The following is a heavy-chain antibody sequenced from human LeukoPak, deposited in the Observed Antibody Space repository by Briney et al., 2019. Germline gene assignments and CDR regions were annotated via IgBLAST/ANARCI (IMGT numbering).Heavy chain of an antibody. V-gene: IGHV4-38-2*02. Sequence: SETLSLTCTVSGYSISSGFHWGWIRQPPGKGLEWIGNIFHNGSTYYNPSLKGRVTMSVDTSKNYFSLKMGSVTAADTAVYYCAREVGWLHPEGSFDFWGQGTMVTVSS. CDR2: IFHNGST. CDR3: AREVGWLHPEGSFDF. J-gene: IGHJ3*01. D-gene: IGHD5-12*01. CDR1: GYSISSGFH.